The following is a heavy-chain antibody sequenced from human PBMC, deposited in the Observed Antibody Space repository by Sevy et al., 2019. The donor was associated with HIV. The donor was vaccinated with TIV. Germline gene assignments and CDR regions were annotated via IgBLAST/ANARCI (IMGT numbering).Heavy chain of an antibody. Sequence: GGSLRLSCAASGFSFSNAWMSWIRQAPGKGLEWVGRIKSKTKDATRDFAAPVKGRLLISRDDSKNTVYLQMNSLKSEDTAVYYCTAGVGASDFDYWGQGTLVTVSS. D-gene: IGHD1-26*01. J-gene: IGHJ4*02. CDR1: GFSFSNAW. CDR2: IKSKTKDATR. V-gene: IGHV3-15*01. CDR3: TAGVGASDFDY.